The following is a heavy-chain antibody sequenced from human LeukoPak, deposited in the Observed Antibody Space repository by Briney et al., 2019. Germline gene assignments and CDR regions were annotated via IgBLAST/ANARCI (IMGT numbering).Heavy chain of an antibody. V-gene: IGHV4-59*01. CDR1: GGSISSYY. Sequence: SETLSLTCTVSGGSISSYYWSWIRQPPGKGLEWIGYIYYSGSTNYNPSLKSRVTISVDTSKNQFSLKLSSVTAADTAVYYCARDYRGGSYLNWFDPWGQGTLVTVSS. CDR3: ARDYRGGSYLNWFDP. CDR2: IYYSGST. J-gene: IGHJ5*02. D-gene: IGHD1-26*01.